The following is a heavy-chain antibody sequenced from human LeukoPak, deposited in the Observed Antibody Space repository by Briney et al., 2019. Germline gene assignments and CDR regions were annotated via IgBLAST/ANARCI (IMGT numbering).Heavy chain of an antibody. Sequence: GESLRLSCAASGFTLSSYWRSWVRQAPGKGLEWVANIKEDGSEKYYVDSVKGRFTISRDNAKNSLYLQMNSLRAEDTAVYYCARRPGWFDPWGQGTLVTVSS. CDR3: ARRPGWFDP. V-gene: IGHV3-7*01. J-gene: IGHJ5*02. CDR1: GFTLSSYW. CDR2: IKEDGSEK.